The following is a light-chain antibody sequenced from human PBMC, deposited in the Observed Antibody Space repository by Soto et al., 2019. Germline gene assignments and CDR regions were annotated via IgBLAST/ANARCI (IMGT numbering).Light chain of an antibody. J-gene: IGLJ2*01. CDR2: EGS. Sequence: QSALTQPASVSGSPGQSITISCTGTSSDVGTYNLVSWYQQHPGKAPQLMIYEGSKWASGVSNRFSGSKSGNTASLTISGLQADDEADYYCCSYAGSSTLVFGGGTKLTVL. CDR3: CSYAGSSTLV. CDR1: SSDVGTYNL. V-gene: IGLV2-23*01.